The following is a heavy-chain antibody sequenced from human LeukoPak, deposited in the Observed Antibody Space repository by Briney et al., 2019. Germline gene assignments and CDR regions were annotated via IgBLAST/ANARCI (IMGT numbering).Heavy chain of an antibody. CDR2: ISSNGGST. V-gene: IGHV3-64D*09. CDR3: VKSPGADFWSGYPNWFDP. D-gene: IGHD3-3*01. Sequence: GGSLRLSCSASGFTFSSYAMNWVRQAPGKGLEYVSAISSNGGSTYYADSVKGRFTISRDNSKNTLYLQMSSLRAEDTAVYYCVKSPGADFWSGYPNWFDPWGQGTLVTVSS. J-gene: IGHJ5*02. CDR1: GFTFSSYA.